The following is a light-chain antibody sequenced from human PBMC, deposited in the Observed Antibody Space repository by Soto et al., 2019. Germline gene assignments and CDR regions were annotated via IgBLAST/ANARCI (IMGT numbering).Light chain of an antibody. V-gene: IGKV3-20*01. CDR1: QSVRSSY. CDR2: GAS. CDR3: QQYGSSPRVT. J-gene: IGKJ3*01. Sequence: EIVLTQSPGTLSLSPGESATLSCSASQSVRSSYLAWYQQKPGQAPRLLIYGASSRANGIPDRFSGSGSGTDFTLTISRLEPEDFAVDYCQQYGSSPRVTFGPGTKVDIK.